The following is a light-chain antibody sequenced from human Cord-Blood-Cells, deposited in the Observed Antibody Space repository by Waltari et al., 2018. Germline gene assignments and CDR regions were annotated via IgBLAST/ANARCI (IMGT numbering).Light chain of an antibody. CDR2: GAS. J-gene: IGKJ5*01. CDR3: QQYGSSPIT. CDR1: QRVSSSY. V-gene: IGKV3-20*01. Sequence: EIVLTQSPGTLSLSPGERATLSCRDSQRVSSSYLAWYQQKPGQAPRRLISGASSRATGIPDRFSGSGSGTDFTLTISRLEPEDFAVYYCQQYGSSPITFGQGTRLAIK.